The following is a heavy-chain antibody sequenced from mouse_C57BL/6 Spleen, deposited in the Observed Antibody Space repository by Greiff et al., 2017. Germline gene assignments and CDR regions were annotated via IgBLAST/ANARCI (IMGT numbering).Heavy chain of an antibody. CDR3: ARRPPWYFDD. CDR2: INPGSGNT. V-gene: IGHV1-66*01. J-gene: IGHJ1*03. CDR1: GYSFTGYY. D-gene: IGHD1-2*01. Sequence: VQLQQSGPELVKPGASVKISCKASGYSFTGYYIHWVKQRPGQGLEWIGWINPGSGNTKYNEKFKGKATLTADTSSSTAYMQLSSLTSEDAAVYYCARRPPWYFDDWGTGTTVTVSS.